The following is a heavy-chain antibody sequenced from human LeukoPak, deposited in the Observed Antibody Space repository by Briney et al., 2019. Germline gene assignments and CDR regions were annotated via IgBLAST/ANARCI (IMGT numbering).Heavy chain of an antibody. V-gene: IGHV1-46*01. CDR2: INPSAGSA. J-gene: IGHJ4*02. CDR1: GYTFTSYY. CDR3: ARDIVYYGSGGPFDY. Sequence: ASVKVSCKASGYTFTSYYMNWVRQAPGQGLEWMGIINPSAGSATYAQKFQGRITMTRDTSTSTVYMELSSLRSEDTAVYYCARDIVYYGSGGPFDYWGQGTLVTVSS. D-gene: IGHD3-10*01.